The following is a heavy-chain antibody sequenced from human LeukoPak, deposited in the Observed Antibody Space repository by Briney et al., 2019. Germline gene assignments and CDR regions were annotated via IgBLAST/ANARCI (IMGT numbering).Heavy chain of an antibody. CDR3: AKARGAHYNWNHDAFDI. Sequence: GGSLRLSCAASGFTFSSYAMSWVRQAPGKGLEWVSAISGSGGSTYYADSVKGRFTISSDNSKNTLYLQMNSLRAEDTAVYYCAKARGAHYNWNHDAFDIWGQGTMVTVSS. CDR2: ISGSGGST. D-gene: IGHD1-20*01. CDR1: GFTFSSYA. J-gene: IGHJ3*02. V-gene: IGHV3-23*01.